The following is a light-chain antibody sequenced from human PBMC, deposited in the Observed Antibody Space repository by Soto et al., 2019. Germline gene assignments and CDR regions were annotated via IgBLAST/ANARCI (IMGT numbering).Light chain of an antibody. CDR3: HQYGSSSWT. Sequence: EIVLTQSPGTLSLSPGERATLSCRTSQSVSSSYLAWYQQKPGQAPRLLIYGASNRATGIPDRFSGSASGTDFTLTISTLEPEDFAVYYCHQYGSSSWTFGQGTKVDIK. J-gene: IGKJ1*01. CDR2: GAS. V-gene: IGKV3-20*01. CDR1: QSVSSSY.